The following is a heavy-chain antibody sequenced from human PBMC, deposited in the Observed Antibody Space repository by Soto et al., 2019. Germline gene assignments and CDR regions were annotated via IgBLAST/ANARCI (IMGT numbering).Heavy chain of an antibody. V-gene: IGHV3-11*01. Sequence: QVQLVESGGGLVKPGGSLRLSCVVSGFTFSDAYMNWVRQAPGKGLEWLSYISSSGDTKYYADSVKGRFTISRDNAKNSLYLQMNSLSAEDTAVYYCARETNAYDSSALDYWGQGTLVTVSS. D-gene: IGHD3-22*01. CDR3: ARETNAYDSSALDY. CDR1: GFTFSDAY. CDR2: ISSSGDTK. J-gene: IGHJ4*02.